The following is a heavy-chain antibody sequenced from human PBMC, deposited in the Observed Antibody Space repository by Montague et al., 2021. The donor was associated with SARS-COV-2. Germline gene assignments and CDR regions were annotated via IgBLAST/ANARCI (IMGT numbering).Heavy chain of an antibody. CDR2: INHSGYT. CDR1: GGSLSGYY. V-gene: IGHV4-34*01. Sequence: SETLSLTCAVHGGSLSGYYWSWIRQPPEKGLEWIGEINHSGYTDXXPSLESRLTISLDSSKKQFSLKMTSVTAADTAIYYCASAPRYSFGFWAYWGQGTLVSVSS. CDR3: ASAPRYSFGFWAY. D-gene: IGHD5-12*01. J-gene: IGHJ4*02.